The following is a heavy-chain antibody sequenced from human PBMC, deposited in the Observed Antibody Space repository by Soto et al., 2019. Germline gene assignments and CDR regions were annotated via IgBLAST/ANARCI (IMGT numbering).Heavy chain of an antibody. V-gene: IGHV1-2*04. CDR3: ARERYYYDSSCYLTNTPYYGIYV. CDR1: GYTFTGYY. J-gene: IGHJ6*02. D-gene: IGHD3-22*01. CDR2: INPNSGGT. Sequence: ASVKVSYKASGYTFTGYYMHWVRQAPGQGLEWMGWINPNSGGTNYAQKFQGWVTMTRDTSISTAYMELSRLRSDDTAVYYCARERYYYDSSCYLTNTPYYGIYVCGQRTTVTVSS.